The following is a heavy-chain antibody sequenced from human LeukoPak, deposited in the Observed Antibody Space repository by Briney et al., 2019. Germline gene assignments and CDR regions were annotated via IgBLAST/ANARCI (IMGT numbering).Heavy chain of an antibody. CDR1: GFTFSSYW. CDR2: IQQDGSEK. V-gene: IGHV3-7*01. CDR3: ATKVPYYYYMDV. D-gene: IGHD3-10*01. Sequence: GGSLRLSCAASGFTFSSYWMSWVRQAPGKGLEWVANIQQDGSEKYYVDSVKGRFTISRDNAKNSLYLQMNSLRAEDTAVYYCATKVPYYYYMDVWGKGTTVTISS. J-gene: IGHJ6*03.